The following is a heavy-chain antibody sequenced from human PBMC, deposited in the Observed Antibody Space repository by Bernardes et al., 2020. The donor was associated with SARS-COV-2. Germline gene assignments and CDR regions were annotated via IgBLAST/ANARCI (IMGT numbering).Heavy chain of an antibody. J-gene: IGHJ6*02. CDR1: GGTFSSYT. V-gene: IGHV1-69*04. Sequence: SVKVSCKASGGTFSSYTISWVRQAPGQGLEWMGRIIPILGIANYAQKFQGRVTITADKSTSPAYMELSSLRSEDTAVYYCARDLVEVVPAAMLITPYYYYGMDVWGQGTTVTVSS. D-gene: IGHD2-2*01. CDR2: IIPILGIA. CDR3: ARDLVEVVPAAMLITPYYYYGMDV.